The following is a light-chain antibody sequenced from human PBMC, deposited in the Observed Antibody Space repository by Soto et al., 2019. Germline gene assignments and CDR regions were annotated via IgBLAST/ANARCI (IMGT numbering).Light chain of an antibody. CDR2: GTS. Sequence: EIVLTQSPGTLSLSPGERATLSCRASQSVNNAYLAWYQQKPGQAPGLLISGTSSRATGIPDRFSGSGSGTDFTLTISRLEPEDFAIYYCQQYGSSPPITFGQGTRLEIK. V-gene: IGKV3-20*01. CDR1: QSVNNAY. J-gene: IGKJ5*01. CDR3: QQYGSSPPIT.